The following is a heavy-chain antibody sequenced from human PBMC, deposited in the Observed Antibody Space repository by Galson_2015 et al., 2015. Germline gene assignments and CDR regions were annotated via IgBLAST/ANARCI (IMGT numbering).Heavy chain of an antibody. Sequence: SLRLSCAASGFTFSSYSMNWVRQAPGTGLEWVSSISSRSSYIYYADSVRGRFTISRDNAKNSLYLQMNSLRAEDTAVYYCARDRTYYYDSSGYSDAFDIWGQETMVTVSS. D-gene: IGHD3-22*01. CDR2: ISSRSSYI. V-gene: IGHV3-21*01. CDR1: GFTFSSYS. J-gene: IGHJ3*02. CDR3: ARDRTYYYDSSGYSDAFDI.